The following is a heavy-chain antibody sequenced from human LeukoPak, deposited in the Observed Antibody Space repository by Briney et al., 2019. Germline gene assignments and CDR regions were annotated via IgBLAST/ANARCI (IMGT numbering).Heavy chain of an antibody. Sequence: SETLSLTCTVSGGSISSYYWSWIRQPPGKGLEWIGYIYYSGSTNYNPSLKSRVTISVDTSKNQFSLKLSSVTAADTAVYYRARLDMYFDYWGQGTLVTVSS. CDR3: ARLDMYFDY. J-gene: IGHJ4*02. CDR1: GGSISSYY. V-gene: IGHV4-59*01. CDR2: IYYSGST. D-gene: IGHD2-2*03.